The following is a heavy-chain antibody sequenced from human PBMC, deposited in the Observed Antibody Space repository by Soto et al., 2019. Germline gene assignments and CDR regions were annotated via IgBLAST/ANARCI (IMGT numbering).Heavy chain of an antibody. CDR3: ARSRIAALPAYFDY. Sequence: SETLSLTCAVYGGSFSGYYWSWIRQPPGKGLEWIGEINHSGSTNYNPSLKSRVTISVDTSKNQFSLKLSSVTAADTAVYYCARSRIAALPAYFDYWGQGTLVTVSS. CDR2: INHSGST. CDR1: GGSFSGYY. J-gene: IGHJ4*02. V-gene: IGHV4-34*01. D-gene: IGHD6-6*01.